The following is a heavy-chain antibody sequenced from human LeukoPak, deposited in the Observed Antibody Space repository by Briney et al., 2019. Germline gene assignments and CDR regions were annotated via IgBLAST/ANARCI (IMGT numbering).Heavy chain of an antibody. D-gene: IGHD3-22*01. J-gene: IGHJ4*02. V-gene: IGHV3-23*01. CDR3: AKSSYYDSSGYYREYYFDY. CDR2: ITGGGGST. Sequence: GXGXEXXXXITGGGGSTYYADSGKGRFTISRDNSKNTLYLQINSLRAEDTAVYYCAKSSYYDSSGYYREYYFDYWGQGTLVTVSS.